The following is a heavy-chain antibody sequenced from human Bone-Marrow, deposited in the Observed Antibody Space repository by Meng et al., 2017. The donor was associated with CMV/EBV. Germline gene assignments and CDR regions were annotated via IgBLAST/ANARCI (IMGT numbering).Heavy chain of an antibody. J-gene: IGHJ6*02. D-gene: IGHD2-21*02. CDR2: IIPILGIA. CDR3: AIVRGDKPQKYYYYYYGMDV. CDR1: GGTFSSYT. Sequence: SVKVSCKASGGTFSSYTISWVRQAPGQGLEWMGRIIPILGIANYAQKFQGRVTITADKSTSTAYMELSSLRSEDTAVYYCAIVRGDKPQKYYYYYYGMDVWGQRTTVTVSS. V-gene: IGHV1-69*02.